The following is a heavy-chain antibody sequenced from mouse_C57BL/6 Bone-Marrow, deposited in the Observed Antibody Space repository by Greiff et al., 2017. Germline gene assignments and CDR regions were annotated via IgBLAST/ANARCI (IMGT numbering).Heavy chain of an antibody. D-gene: IGHD2-1*01. CDR3: ARSKGNYGRFAY. CDR2: IHPNSGST. Sequence: QVQLQQPGAELVKPGASVKLSCKASGYTFTSYWMHWVKQRPGQGLEWIGMIHPNSGSTNYNEKFKSKATLTVDKSSSTAYMQLSSLTSEDSAVYYGARSKGNYGRFAYWGQGTLVTVSA. V-gene: IGHV1-64*01. CDR1: GYTFTSYW. J-gene: IGHJ3*01.